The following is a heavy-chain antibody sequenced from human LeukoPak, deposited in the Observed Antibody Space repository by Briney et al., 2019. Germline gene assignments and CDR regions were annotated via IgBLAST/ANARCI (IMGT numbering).Heavy chain of an antibody. CDR3: AKGSWYASSSDEDY. J-gene: IGHJ4*02. CDR1: GFSISDID. CDR2: MSREGNNK. V-gene: IGHV3-30*18. Sequence: GGSLRLSCAASGFSISDIDMHWVRQAPGKGLEWLAVMSREGNNKYYAASVRGRLTVSRDSAMSTLYLQMDSLRAEDTAVYYCAKGSWYASSSDEDYWGQGTLVTVSS. D-gene: IGHD2-2*01.